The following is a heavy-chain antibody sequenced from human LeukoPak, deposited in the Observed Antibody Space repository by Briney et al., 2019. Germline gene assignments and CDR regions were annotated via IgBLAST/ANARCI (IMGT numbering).Heavy chain of an antibody. J-gene: IGHJ4*02. CDR3: ARALDYNGEYYFDY. D-gene: IGHD3-10*01. CDR1: GGTFSSYA. CDR2: INPNSGGT. Sequence: ASVKVSCKASGGTFSSYAISWVRQAPGQGLEWMGWINPNSGGTNYAQKFQGRVTMTRDTSISTAYMELSRLRSDDTAVYYCARALDYNGEYYFDYWGQGTLVTVSS. V-gene: IGHV1-2*02.